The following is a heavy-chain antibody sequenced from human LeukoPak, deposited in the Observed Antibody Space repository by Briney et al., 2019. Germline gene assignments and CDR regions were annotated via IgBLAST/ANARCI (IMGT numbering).Heavy chain of an antibody. CDR3: AREGGIAAAGRKGYFDY. J-gene: IGHJ4*02. D-gene: IGHD6-13*01. Sequence: ASVKVSCKASGYTFTGYYMHWVRQAPGQGLEWMGWINPNSGGTNYAQKFQGRVTMTRDTSISTAYMELSRLRSDDTAVYYCAREGGIAAAGRKGYFDYWGQGALVTVSS. CDR1: GYTFTGYY. V-gene: IGHV1-2*02. CDR2: INPNSGGT.